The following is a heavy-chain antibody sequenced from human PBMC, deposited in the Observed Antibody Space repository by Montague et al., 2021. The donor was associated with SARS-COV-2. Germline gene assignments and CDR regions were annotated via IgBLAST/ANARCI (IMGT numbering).Heavy chain of an antibody. CDR1: GFTFSSYA. V-gene: IGHV3-23*01. CDR3: AKVGSSWYHGYYYGMDV. D-gene: IGHD6-13*01. Sequence: SLRLSCAASGFTFSSYALSWVRQAPGKGLEWVSAISGSGGSTYYXDSVKGRFTIPRDNSKNTLYLQMNSLRAEDTAVYYCAKVGSSWYHGYYYGMDVWGQGTTVTVSS. J-gene: IGHJ6*02. CDR2: ISGSGGST.